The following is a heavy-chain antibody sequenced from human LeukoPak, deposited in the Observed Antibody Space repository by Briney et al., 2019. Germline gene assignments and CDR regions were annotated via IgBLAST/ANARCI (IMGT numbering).Heavy chain of an antibody. V-gene: IGHV4-4*09. CDR1: GGSISSYY. CDR2: IYTSGST. CDR3: ARGDSWFDP. D-gene: IGHD2-21*01. J-gene: IGHJ5*02. Sequence: PSETLSLTCTVSGGSISSYYWSWIRQPPGKGLEWIGYIYTSGSTNYNPSLKSRVTISVDTSKNQFSLKLSSVTAEDTAVYYCARGDSWFDPWGQGTLVTVS.